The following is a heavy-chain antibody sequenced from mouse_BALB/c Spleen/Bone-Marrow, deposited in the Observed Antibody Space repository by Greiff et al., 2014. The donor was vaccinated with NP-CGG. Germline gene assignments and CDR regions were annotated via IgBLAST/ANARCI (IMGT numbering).Heavy chain of an antibody. D-gene: IGHD1-1*01. CDR1: GYAFSSSW. J-gene: IGHJ3*01. CDR3: ARSLYYGSSWFAY. V-gene: IGHV1-82*01. Sequence: VQLQPSGPELVKPGASVTISCKASGYAFSSSWMNWVKPRPGRGLAWIGRIYPGDGDTNYNGKFKGKATLTADKSSSTAYMQLSSLTSVDSAVYFCARSLYYGSSWFAYWGQGTLVTVSA. CDR2: IYPGDGDT.